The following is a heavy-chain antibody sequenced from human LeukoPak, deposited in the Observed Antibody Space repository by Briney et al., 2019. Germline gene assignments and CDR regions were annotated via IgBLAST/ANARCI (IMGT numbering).Heavy chain of an antibody. CDR3: ARASSSVVPAAPSPGGTFDY. J-gene: IGHJ4*02. CDR1: GYTFTSYD. V-gene: IGHV1-8*03. CDR2: MNPNSGNT. D-gene: IGHD2-2*01. Sequence: ASVKVSCKASGYTFTSYDINWVRQATGQGLEWMGWMNPNSGNTGYAQKFQGRVTITRNTSISTAYMELSSLRSEDTAVYYCARASSSVVPAAPSPGGTFDYWGQGTLVTVSS.